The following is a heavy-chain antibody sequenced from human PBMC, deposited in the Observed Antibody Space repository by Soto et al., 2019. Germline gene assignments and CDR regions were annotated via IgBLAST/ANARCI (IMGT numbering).Heavy chain of an antibody. D-gene: IGHD3-3*01. CDR1: GGSISSSSYY. Sequence: QLQLQESGPGLVKPSETLSLTCTVSGGSISSSSYYWGWIRQPPGTGLEWIGSIYYSGSTYYNPSLKSRVTISVDTSKNQFSLKLSSVTAADTAVYYCARHLDDFWSGYATGYYYGMDVWFQGPTVTVSS. J-gene: IGHJ6*02. V-gene: IGHV4-39*01. CDR2: IYYSGST. CDR3: ARHLDDFWSGYATGYYYGMDV.